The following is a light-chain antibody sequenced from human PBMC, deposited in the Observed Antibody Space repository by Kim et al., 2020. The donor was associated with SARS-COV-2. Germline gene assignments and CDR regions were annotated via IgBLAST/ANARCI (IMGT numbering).Light chain of an antibody. V-gene: IGLV1-40*01. CDR2: GTT. CDR1: SSNIGAGYD. Sequence: QSVLTQPPSVSGAPGQRVTFSCTGSSSNIGAGYDVHWYQQLPGTAPKLLIYGTTYRPSGVPDRFSGSKSGTSASLAITGFQAEDEADYYCQSYDSSLSGYVFGAGTKVTVL. CDR3: QSYDSSLSGYV. J-gene: IGLJ1*01.